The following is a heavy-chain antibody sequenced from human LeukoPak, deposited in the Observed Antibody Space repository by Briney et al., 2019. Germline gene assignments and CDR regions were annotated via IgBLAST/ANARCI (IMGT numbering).Heavy chain of an antibody. J-gene: IGHJ1*01. Sequence: PGGSLRLSCAASGFTFSSYAMSWVRQAPGKGLEWVSAISGSGGSTYYADSVKGRFTISRDNSKNTLYLQMNSLRVDDTAVYYCARSFSYSYDFAGGPGTLVTVSS. CDR1: GFTFSSYA. V-gene: IGHV3-23*01. CDR3: ARSFSYSYDFA. CDR2: ISGSGGST. D-gene: IGHD5-18*01.